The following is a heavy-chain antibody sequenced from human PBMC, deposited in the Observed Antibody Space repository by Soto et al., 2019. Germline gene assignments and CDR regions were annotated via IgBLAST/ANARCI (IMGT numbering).Heavy chain of an antibody. CDR3: AHKGYGDYPLDY. Sequence: QITLKESGPTLVKPTQTLTLTSTFSGFSLSTSGVGVGWIRQPPGKALEWLAVIYWDDYKHYSPSLKSRLTITKDTSKNQVVLTMTNMDPVDTATYYCAHKGYGDYPLDYWGQGTLLTVSS. V-gene: IGHV2-5*02. CDR2: IYWDDYK. D-gene: IGHD4-17*01. J-gene: IGHJ4*02. CDR1: GFSLSTSGVG.